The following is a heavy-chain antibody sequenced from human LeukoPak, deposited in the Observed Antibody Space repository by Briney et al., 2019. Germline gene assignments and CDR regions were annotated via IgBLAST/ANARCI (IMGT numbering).Heavy chain of an antibody. J-gene: IGHJ4*02. CDR2: INSDGSTT. CDR1: GFTFSSYW. CDR3: ARPYSSGWYGDFDY. Sequence: GGSLRLSCAASGFTFSSYWMHWVRQAPGKGLVWVSRINSDGSTTRYADSVKGRFIISRDNAKNTLSLQMNNLRAEDTAVYYCARPYSSGWYGDFDYWGQGTLVTVSS. V-gene: IGHV3-74*01. D-gene: IGHD6-19*01.